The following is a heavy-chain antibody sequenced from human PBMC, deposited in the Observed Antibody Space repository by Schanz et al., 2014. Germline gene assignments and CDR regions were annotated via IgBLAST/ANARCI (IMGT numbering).Heavy chain of an antibody. CDR2: IGVDGTTT. Sequence: DVHLLESGGGLVQPGGSLRLSCAASGFTFSGYSMNWVRQAPGKGLEWVSVIGVDGTTTYYADSVKGRFTISRDNSKNTLYLQMNSLRAEDTAVYYCVRDSFFAFDYWGQGTLVTVSS. V-gene: IGHV3-23*01. CDR3: VRDSFFAFDY. J-gene: IGHJ4*02. D-gene: IGHD3-3*01. CDR1: GFTFSGYS.